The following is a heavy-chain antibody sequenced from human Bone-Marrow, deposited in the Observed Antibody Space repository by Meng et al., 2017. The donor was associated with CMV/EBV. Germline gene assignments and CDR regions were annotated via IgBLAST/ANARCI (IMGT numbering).Heavy chain of an antibody. V-gene: IGHV3-66*02. CDR3: ARETYSIYLSLAHYYYYGMDV. D-gene: IGHD4-11*01. J-gene: IGHJ6*02. CDR2: IYSGGST. CDR1: GFTVSSNY. Sequence: LSLTCAASGFTVSSNYMSWVRQAPGKGLEWVSVIYSGGSTYYADSVKGRFTISRDNSKNTLYLQMNSLRAEDTAVYYCARETYSIYLSLAHYYYYGMDVWGQGTTVTVSS.